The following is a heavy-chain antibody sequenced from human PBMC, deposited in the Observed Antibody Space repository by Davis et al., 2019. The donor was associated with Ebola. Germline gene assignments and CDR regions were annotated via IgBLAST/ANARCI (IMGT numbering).Heavy chain of an antibody. CDR2: ISYDGSNK. Sequence: GESLKISCAASGFTFSSYGMHWVRQAPGKGLEWVAVISYDGSNKYYADSVKGRFTISRDNAKNSLYLQMNSLRAEDTAVYYCARLRQWLAQSGYFDYWGQGTLVTVSS. V-gene: IGHV3-30*03. CDR1: GFTFSSYG. D-gene: IGHD6-19*01. J-gene: IGHJ4*02. CDR3: ARLRQWLAQSGYFDY.